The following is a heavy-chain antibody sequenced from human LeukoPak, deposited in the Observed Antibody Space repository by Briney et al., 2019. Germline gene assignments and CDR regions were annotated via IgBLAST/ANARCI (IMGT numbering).Heavy chain of an antibody. CDR2: ISFDGTNS. J-gene: IGHJ6*02. V-gene: IGHV3-30-3*01. CDR1: GFTFSSFT. CDR3: ARAAGGMDA. Sequence: GGYLRLSCAASGFTFSSFTMHWVRQAPGKGLEWVAVISFDGTNSYHADSVKGRFTISRDNCKSKLYLRMKRLGVGDTSVYHCARAAGGMDAWGQGTTVTVSS. D-gene: IGHD6-19*01.